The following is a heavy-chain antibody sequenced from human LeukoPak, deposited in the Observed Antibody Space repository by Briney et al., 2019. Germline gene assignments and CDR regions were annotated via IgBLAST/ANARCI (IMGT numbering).Heavy chain of an antibody. CDR3: ASHYGGNSN. CDR2: ISSSSSYI. Sequence: PGGSLRLSCAASGFTFRSYSMIWVRQAPGKGLEWVSSISSSSSYIYYAASVKGRFTISRDNAKNSRYLQMNSLRAEDTAVYYCASHYGGNSNWGQGTLVTVSS. D-gene: IGHD4-23*01. CDR1: GFTFRSYS. J-gene: IGHJ4*02. V-gene: IGHV3-21*01.